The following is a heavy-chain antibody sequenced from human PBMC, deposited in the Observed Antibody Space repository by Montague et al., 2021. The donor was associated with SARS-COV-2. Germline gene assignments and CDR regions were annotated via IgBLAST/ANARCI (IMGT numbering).Heavy chain of an antibody. CDR1: GDSTSCPNCY. Sequence: SETLSLTCTVSGDSTSCPNCYWGWIRQAPGKRLDWIGTIYNSGTTYYNPSLKSRLTISIDTSKNQFSLKLTSVTAADTAVYYCARHRNYGDHSLDNWFHPWGQGTLVTVSS. CDR2: IYNSGTT. V-gene: IGHV4-39*01. D-gene: IGHD4-17*01. CDR3: ARHRNYGDHSLDNWFHP. J-gene: IGHJ5*02.